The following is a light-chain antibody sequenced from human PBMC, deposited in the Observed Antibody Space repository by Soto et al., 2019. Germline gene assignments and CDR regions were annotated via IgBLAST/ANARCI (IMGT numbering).Light chain of an antibody. Sequence: ELALKHTPTSLSSSPTDIAPLSYRASQSISSYLAWYQQKPGQAPRLLIYDASSRATGIPARFSGSGSGTDFTLTISSLEPEDFAVYYCQQRRNLLRFGQGTRLEIK. V-gene: IGKV3-11*01. CDR1: QSISSY. CDR2: DAS. CDR3: QQRRNLLR. J-gene: IGKJ5*01.